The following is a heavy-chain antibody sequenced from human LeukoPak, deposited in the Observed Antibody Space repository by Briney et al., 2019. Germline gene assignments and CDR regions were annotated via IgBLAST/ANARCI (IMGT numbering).Heavy chain of an antibody. CDR2: TSGSGGST. D-gene: IGHD2-15*01. J-gene: IGHJ4*02. CDR1: GFIFSNFA. CDR3: AKAIGQVVVVAFDC. Sequence: PGGSLRLSCAASGFIFSNFAMSWVRQAPGKGLEWVSATSGSGGSTYYADSVKGRFTISRDNSKNTLYLQMNNLRGEDTATYYCAKAIGQVVVVAFDCWGQGTLVAVSS. V-gene: IGHV3-23*01.